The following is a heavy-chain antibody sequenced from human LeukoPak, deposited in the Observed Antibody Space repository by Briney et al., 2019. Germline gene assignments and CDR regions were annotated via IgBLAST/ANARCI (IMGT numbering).Heavy chain of an antibody. Sequence: SETLFLTFIVSGDFISSSSYYWGWIRQSPGVGLEWIGTIYYSGNTYYDPSLKSRVTISIDTSKNEFSLKLSSVTAADTAVYYCARGPDCSSTSCYPYYFDYWGQGTLVTVSS. J-gene: IGHJ4*02. CDR3: ARGPDCSSTSCYPYYFDY. CDR2: IYYSGNT. CDR1: GDFISSSSYY. V-gene: IGHV4-39*07. D-gene: IGHD2-2*01.